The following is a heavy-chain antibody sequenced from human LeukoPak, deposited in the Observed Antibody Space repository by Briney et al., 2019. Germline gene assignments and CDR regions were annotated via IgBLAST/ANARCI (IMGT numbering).Heavy chain of an antibody. Sequence: GASVKVSCKASGYTFTGYSMHWVRQAPGQGLEWMGWINPNSGGTNYAQKFQGRVTMTRDTSISTAYMELSRLRSDDTAVYYCARASYYYDSSGYPGYYFDYWGQGTLVTVSS. CDR3: ARASYYYDSSGYPGYYFDY. CDR1: GYTFTGYS. D-gene: IGHD3-22*01. CDR2: INPNSGGT. J-gene: IGHJ4*02. V-gene: IGHV1-2*02.